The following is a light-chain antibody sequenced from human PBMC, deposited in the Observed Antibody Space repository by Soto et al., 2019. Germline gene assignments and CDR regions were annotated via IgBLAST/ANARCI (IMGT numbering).Light chain of an antibody. V-gene: IGKV3-15*01. CDR3: QQYDDWPPVT. J-gene: IGKJ5*01. CDR1: QSVGAN. Sequence: EIVMTQSPATLSVSPGERATLSCRARQSVGANLARYQQKPGQAPRLLIYGASIRATGTPARFSGSGSGTEFTLTISSLQSEDFAVYSCQQYDDWPPVTCGQGTRLEIK. CDR2: GAS.